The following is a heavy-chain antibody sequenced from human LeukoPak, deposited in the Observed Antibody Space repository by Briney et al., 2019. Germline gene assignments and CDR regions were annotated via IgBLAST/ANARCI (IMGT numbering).Heavy chain of an antibody. Sequence: SETLSLTCTVSGYSISSGYYWGWIRRPPGKGLEWIGSIYHSGSTYYNPSLKSRVTISVDTSKNQFSLKLSSVTAADTAVYYCAAIKNLWFGELFESSDYWGQGTLVTVSS. V-gene: IGHV4-38-2*02. J-gene: IGHJ4*02. CDR3: AAIKNLWFGELFESSDY. CDR2: IYHSGST. CDR1: GYSISSGYY. D-gene: IGHD3-10*01.